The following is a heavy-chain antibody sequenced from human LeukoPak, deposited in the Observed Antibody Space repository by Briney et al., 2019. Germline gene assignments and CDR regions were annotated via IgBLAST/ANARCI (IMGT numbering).Heavy chain of an antibody. CDR3: AKDPYSYGFGTFDY. CDR1: GFTFSSYA. Sequence: PGGSLRLSCAASGFTFSSYAMSWVRQAPGKGLEWVSTLSDSCGSANYADSVKGRFTISRDNSKNTLYLQINSLGAEHTAVYYCAKDPYSYGFGTFDYWGQGTLVTVSS. D-gene: IGHD5-18*01. V-gene: IGHV3-23*01. CDR2: LSDSCGSA. J-gene: IGHJ4*02.